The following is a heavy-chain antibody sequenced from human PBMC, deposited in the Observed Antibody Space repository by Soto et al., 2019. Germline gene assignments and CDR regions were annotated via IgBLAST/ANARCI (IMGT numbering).Heavy chain of an antibody. Sequence: QVQLVESGGGVVQPGRSLRLTCAASGFTFSSNGMHWVRQAPGKGLEWVALVAYDGSKTYYGDSVRGRVTISRDNSENTLDLQMNSLRAEDTAVYYCARWVGGSMYDNSGKYDSWGQGTLVTVSS. D-gene: IGHD3-22*01. CDR3: ARWVGGSMYDNSGKYDS. V-gene: IGHV3-30*03. CDR1: GFTFSSNG. CDR2: VAYDGSKT. J-gene: IGHJ5*01.